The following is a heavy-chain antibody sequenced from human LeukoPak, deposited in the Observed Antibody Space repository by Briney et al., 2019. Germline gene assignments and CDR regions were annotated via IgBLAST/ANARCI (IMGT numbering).Heavy chain of an antibody. CDR3: ALTSDYYYYGMDV. CDR1: GYTFMSHG. V-gene: IGHV1-18*01. CDR2: ISGSSSNT. J-gene: IGHJ6*02. Sequence: ASVKVSCKAYGYTFMSHGISWVRQAPGQGLEWMGWISGSSSNTNYAQRLQGRVTMTTDTSTTTAYMELRSLRSDDTAVYYCALTSDYYYYGMDVWGQGTTVTVSS. D-gene: IGHD1/OR15-1a*01.